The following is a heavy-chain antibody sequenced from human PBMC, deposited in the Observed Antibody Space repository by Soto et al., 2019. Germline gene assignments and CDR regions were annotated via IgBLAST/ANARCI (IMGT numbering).Heavy chain of an antibody. CDR2: INSDGSST. D-gene: IGHD3-22*01. J-gene: IGHJ4*02. CDR1: GFTFSSYW. CDR3: ARGVWSSGLSDY. V-gene: IGHV3-74*01. Sequence: EVQLVESGGDLVQPGGSLRLSCAASGFTFSSYWMHWVRQAPGKGRVWVSRINSDGSSTSYADSVKGRFTISRDNAKNTLYLQRNSLRAEDTAVYYCARGVWSSGLSDYWGQGTLVTVSS.